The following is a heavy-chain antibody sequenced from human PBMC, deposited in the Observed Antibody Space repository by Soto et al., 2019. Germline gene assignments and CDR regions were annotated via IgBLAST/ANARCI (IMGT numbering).Heavy chain of an antibody. Sequence: EVQLVESGGGLVQPGGSLRLSCEASGFTFDNYWMHWVRQVPGKGLVWVASVNGDLTRTNYADSVKGRFTITRDNAKNTLYLRMESLRIEDSAVYFFAIGAGGYYYMDVWGKGTTVTVSS. CDR3: AIGAGGYYYMDV. V-gene: IGHV3-74*01. J-gene: IGHJ6*03. CDR1: GFTFDNYW. CDR2: VNGDLTRT. D-gene: IGHD3-10*01.